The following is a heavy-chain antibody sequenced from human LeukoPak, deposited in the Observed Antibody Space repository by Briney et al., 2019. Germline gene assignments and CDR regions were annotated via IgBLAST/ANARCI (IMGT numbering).Heavy chain of an antibody. J-gene: IGHJ4*02. CDR1: GGSISSYY. CDR3: ARGLSSGWLGFDY. Sequence: SETLSLTCTVSGGSISSYYWSWIRQPPGKGLEWIGYIYYSGSTNYNPSLKSRVTISVDTSKNQFSLKLSSVTAADTAVYYCARGLSSGWLGFDYWGQGTLVTVSS. V-gene: IGHV4-59*01. D-gene: IGHD6-19*01. CDR2: IYYSGST.